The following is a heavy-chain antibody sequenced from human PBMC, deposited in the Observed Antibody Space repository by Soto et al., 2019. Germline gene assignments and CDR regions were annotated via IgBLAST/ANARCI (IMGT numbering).Heavy chain of an antibody. D-gene: IGHD3-10*01. Sequence: QVQLVESGGGVLQPGRSLRLSCAASGFPFTTYGMHWVREGPGKGLEWVAVISYDGSNKYYADSVKGRFTISRDNSKNTLYLQMNSLRPEDTALYYCVGGQYYFDYRGQGTLVTVSS. J-gene: IGHJ4*02. CDR1: GFPFTTYG. CDR2: ISYDGSNK. V-gene: IGHV3-30*03. CDR3: VGGQYYFDY.